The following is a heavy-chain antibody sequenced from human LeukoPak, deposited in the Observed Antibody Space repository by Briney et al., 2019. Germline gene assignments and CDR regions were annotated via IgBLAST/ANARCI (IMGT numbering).Heavy chain of an antibody. J-gene: IGHJ4*02. V-gene: IGHV1-2*02. D-gene: IGHD3-10*01. CDR3: ARDGDYGTGSYYRGCIDS. CDR2: IHPTRGDT. CDR1: GYSFTAFY. Sequence: ASVTVSCKTSGYSFTAFYIHWVRQAPGQGLEWMGWIHPTRGDTNYAQKFQGRVTMTRDTSISTAYLDLSSLRSDDTAVYYCARDGDYGTGSYYRGCIDSWGQGTPVTVSP.